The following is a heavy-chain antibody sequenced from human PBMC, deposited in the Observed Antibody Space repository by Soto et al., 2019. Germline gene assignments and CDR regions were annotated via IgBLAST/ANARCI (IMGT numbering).Heavy chain of an antibody. CDR3: ARHLVPASTRPYFDY. CDR1: GYSFTSYW. Sequence: PGESLKISCKGSGYSFTSYWINWVRQMPGKGLEWMGTIDPSDSYINYSPSFQGHVTISADKSISTAYLQWSSLKASDTAMYYCARHLVPASTRPYFDYWGQGTLVTVSS. D-gene: IGHD3-16*02. J-gene: IGHJ4*02. V-gene: IGHV5-10-1*01. CDR2: IDPSDSYI.